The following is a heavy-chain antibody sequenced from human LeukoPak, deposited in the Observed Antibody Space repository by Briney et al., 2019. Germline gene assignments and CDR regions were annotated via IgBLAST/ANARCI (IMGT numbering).Heavy chain of an antibody. J-gene: IGHJ4*02. CDR3: ARGTADGYLDY. D-gene: IGHD5-24*01. CDR1: GFTFSNYW. Sequence: GGSLRLSCAASGFTFSNYWMHWVRQAPGKGLVWVSRIHTDGISTTYADSVKGRFTISRDNSKNTLYLQMNSLRAEDTAVYYCARGTADGYLDYWGQGTLVTVSS. V-gene: IGHV3-74*01. CDR2: IHTDGIST.